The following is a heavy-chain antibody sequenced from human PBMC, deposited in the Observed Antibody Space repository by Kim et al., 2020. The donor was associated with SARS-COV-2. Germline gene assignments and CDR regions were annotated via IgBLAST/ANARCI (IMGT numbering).Heavy chain of an antibody. CDR1: GGSFSGYY. CDR3: ARVRSPIVVHNRHLKSRAFDI. Sequence: SETLSLTCAVYGGSFSGYYWSWIRQPPGKGLEWIGEINHSGSTNYNPSLKSRVTISVDTSKNQFSLKLSSVTAADTAVYYCARVRSPIVVHNRHLKSRAFDIWGQGTMVTVSS. J-gene: IGHJ3*02. CDR2: INHSGST. D-gene: IGHD3-22*01. V-gene: IGHV4-34*01.